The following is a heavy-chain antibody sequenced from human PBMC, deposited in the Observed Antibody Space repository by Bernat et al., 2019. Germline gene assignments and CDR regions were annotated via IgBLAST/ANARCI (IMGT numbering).Heavy chain of an antibody. CDR3: ARMVQGVIITGFDC. J-gene: IGHJ4*02. CDR1: GYTFTGYY. D-gene: IGHD3-10*01. Sequence: QVQLVQSGAEVKKPGASVKVSCKASGYTFTGYYMHWVRQAPGQGLEWMGRINPNSGGPNYAQKFQGRVTMTRDTSISTAYMELSRLRSDDTAVYYCARMVQGVIITGFDCWGQGTLVTVSS. CDR2: INPNSGGP. V-gene: IGHV1-2*06.